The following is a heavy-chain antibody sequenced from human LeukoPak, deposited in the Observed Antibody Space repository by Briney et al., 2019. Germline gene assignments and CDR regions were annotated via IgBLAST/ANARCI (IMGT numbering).Heavy chain of an antibody. CDR2: TYYRCKWYN. Sequence: SPTLSLTFAISGDSVSINSAAWNWIRQSPGRGLEWLGRTYYRCKWYNDYAVSGKSRITINPDTSKNQFSLQLNSVTPEDTAVYYCARDFRFTMMDYWGQGTLVAVSS. V-gene: IGHV6-1*01. CDR1: GDSVSINSAA. D-gene: IGHD3-22*01. CDR3: ARDFRFTMMDY. J-gene: IGHJ4*02.